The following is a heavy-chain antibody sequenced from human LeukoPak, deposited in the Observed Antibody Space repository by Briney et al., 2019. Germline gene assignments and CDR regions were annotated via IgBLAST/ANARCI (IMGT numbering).Heavy chain of an antibody. V-gene: IGHV4-34*01. Sequence: SETLSLTCAVYGGSFSGYYWSWIRHPPGKGLEWIGEINHSGSTNYNPSLKSRVTISVDTSKNQFSLKLSSVTAADTAVYYCARGRFDPWGQGTLVTVSS. J-gene: IGHJ5*02. CDR3: ARGRFDP. CDR2: INHSGST. CDR1: GGSFSGYY.